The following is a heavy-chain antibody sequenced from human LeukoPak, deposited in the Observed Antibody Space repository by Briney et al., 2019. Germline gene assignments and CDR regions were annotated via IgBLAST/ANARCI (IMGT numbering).Heavy chain of an antibody. D-gene: IGHD3-10*01. CDR3: TIDVLLWFGESFTSKYNWFDP. CDR1: GFTFSNAW. J-gene: IGHJ5*02. CDR2: IKSKTDGGTS. V-gene: IGHV3-15*01. Sequence: PGGSLRLSCAASGFTFSNAWMSWVRQTPGKGLEWVGRIKSKTDGGTSDYAAPVKGRFTISRDDSKNTLYLQMNSLKTEDTAVYYCTIDVLLWFGESFTSKYNWFDPWGQGTLVTVSS.